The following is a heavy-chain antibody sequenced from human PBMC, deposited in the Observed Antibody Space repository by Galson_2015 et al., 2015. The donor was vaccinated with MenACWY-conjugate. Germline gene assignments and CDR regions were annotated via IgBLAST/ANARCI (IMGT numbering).Heavy chain of an antibody. V-gene: IGHV6-1*01. CDR3: ARDRGAARFDP. CDR1: GDRVSSNSAT. J-gene: IGHJ5*02. CDR2: TYYRSKWYN. Sequence: SVISGDRVSSNSATWSWIRQSLSRGLEWLGRTYYRSKWYNDYAVSVKSRIIIKSDTSKNQFSLQLNSVTPEDTAVYYCARDRGAARFDPWGQGTLVTVSS. D-gene: IGHD3-16*01.